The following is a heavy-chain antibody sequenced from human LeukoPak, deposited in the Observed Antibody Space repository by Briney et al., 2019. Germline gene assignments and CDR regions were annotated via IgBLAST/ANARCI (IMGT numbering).Heavy chain of an antibody. CDR2: IYHSGST. Sequence: SETLSVTCTVSGYSLSSGYYWGWIRQRPGKGLEWIGSIYHSGSTYYNPSLKSRVTISVDTSKNQFSLKLSSVTAAGTAVYYCATYRYSYGRFDYWGQGTLVTVSS. CDR3: ATYRYSYGRFDY. CDR1: GYSLSSGYY. D-gene: IGHD5-18*01. J-gene: IGHJ4*02. V-gene: IGHV4-38-2*02.